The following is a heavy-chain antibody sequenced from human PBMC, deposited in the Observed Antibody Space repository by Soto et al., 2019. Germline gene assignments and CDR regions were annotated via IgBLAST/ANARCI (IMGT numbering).Heavy chain of an antibody. J-gene: IGHJ6*02. Sequence: SETLSLTCTVSGGSISSSSYYWGWIRQPPGKGLEWIGSIYYSGSTYYNPSLKSRVTISVDTSKNQFSLKLSSVTAADTAVYYCASPIHYYYGSGSYQTGDNYYYGMDVWGQGTKVTVSS. CDR3: ASPIHYYYGSGSYQTGDNYYYGMDV. CDR1: GGSISSSSYY. V-gene: IGHV4-39*01. D-gene: IGHD3-10*01. CDR2: IYYSGST.